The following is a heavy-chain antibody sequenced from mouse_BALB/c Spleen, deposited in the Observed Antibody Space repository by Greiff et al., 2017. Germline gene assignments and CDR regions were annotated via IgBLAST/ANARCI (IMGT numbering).Heavy chain of an antibody. CDR2: ISDGGSYT. J-gene: IGHJ4*01. CDR1: GFTFSDYY. Sequence: EVQLVESGGGLVKPGGSLKLSCAASGFTFSDYYMYWVRQTPEKRLEWVATISDGGSYTYYPDSVKGRFTISRDNAKNNLYLQMSSLKSEDTAMYYCARDMITTEMDYWGQGTSVTVSS. V-gene: IGHV5-4*02. CDR3: ARDMITTEMDY. D-gene: IGHD2-4*01.